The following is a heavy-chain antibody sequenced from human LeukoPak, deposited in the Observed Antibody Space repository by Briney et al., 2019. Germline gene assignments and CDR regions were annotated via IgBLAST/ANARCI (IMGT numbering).Heavy chain of an antibody. V-gene: IGHV1-2*06. CDR2: INPNSGDT. J-gene: IGHJ5*02. D-gene: IGHD2-15*01. CDR1: GYTLTVYY. Sequence: ASVKVSCKASGYTLTVYYMYWVRQAPGQGLEWMGRINPNSGDTDYAQNFQGRVTMTRDTSISTAYMELTNLGSDDTAVYYCARGYCSGGTCYLVENWFDPWGQGTLVTVSS. CDR3: ARGYCSGGTCYLVENWFDP.